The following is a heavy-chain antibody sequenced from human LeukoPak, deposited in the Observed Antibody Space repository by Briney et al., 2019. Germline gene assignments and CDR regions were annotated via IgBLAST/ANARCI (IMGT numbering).Heavy chain of an antibody. CDR1: GFTFSSYA. CDR2: INGGGSST. Sequence: PGGSLRLSCAASGFTFSSYAMNWVRQAPGKGLEWVSAINGGGSSTYYADSVKGRFTISRDNSKNTLYLQMNSLRAEDTAVYYCARDLTGTTWPDAFDIWGQGTMVTVSS. D-gene: IGHD1/OR15-1a*01. V-gene: IGHV3-23*01. CDR3: ARDLTGTTWPDAFDI. J-gene: IGHJ3*02.